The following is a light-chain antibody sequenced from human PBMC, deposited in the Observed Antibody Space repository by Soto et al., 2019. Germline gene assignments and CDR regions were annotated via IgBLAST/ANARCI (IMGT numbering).Light chain of an antibody. CDR1: QTINTL. V-gene: IGKV1-5*03. CDR2: KSS. Sequence: DIQMTQSPSTLSASVGDRVTITCRASQTINTLLAWYQQKPGRAPELLIYKSSSLVSGVPSRFSGSGSGTEFTLTISSLQPDDFATYYCHQYNSYSTFGQGTKVEIK. CDR3: HQYNSYST. J-gene: IGKJ1*01.